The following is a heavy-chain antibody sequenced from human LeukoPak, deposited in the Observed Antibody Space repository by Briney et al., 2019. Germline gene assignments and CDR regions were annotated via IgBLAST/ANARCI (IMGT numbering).Heavy chain of an antibody. D-gene: IGHD2-2*03. CDR1: GYTFTSYD. V-gene: IGHV1-8*01. CDR3: AKVPWIDYYYGMDV. J-gene: IGHJ6*02. Sequence: GASVKVSCKASGYTFTSYDINWVRQATGQGLEWMGWMNPNSGNTGYAQKFQGRVTMTRNTSISTAYMELNSLRAEDTAVYYCAKVPWIDYYYGMDVWGQGTTVTVAS. CDR2: MNPNSGNT.